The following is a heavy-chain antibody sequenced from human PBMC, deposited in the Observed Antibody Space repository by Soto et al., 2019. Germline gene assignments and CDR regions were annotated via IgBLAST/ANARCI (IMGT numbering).Heavy chain of an antibody. CDR2: IYPGDSDT. CDR1: GYIFTSYW. CDR3: ARLYGSYLDY. D-gene: IGHD1-26*01. J-gene: IGHJ4*02. Sequence: PGESLKISCEGSGYIFTSYWIAWVRQMPGKGLEWMGFIYPGDSDTRYSPSFQGQVTISADKSISTAYLQWRSLRASDTAMYYCARLYGSYLDYWGPGTIVTVYS. V-gene: IGHV5-51*01.